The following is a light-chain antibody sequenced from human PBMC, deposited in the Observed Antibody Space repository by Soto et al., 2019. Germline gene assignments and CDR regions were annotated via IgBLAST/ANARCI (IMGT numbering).Light chain of an antibody. Sequence: DIQMIQSPATLSASVGDRITITCRASENIFTYVAWYQQTSGSAPNLLIYAASDLESGVPSRFSCSGSGTEFSLTIDNLQPNDSATYYCQHDNTRSIAFGGGTKVDVK. V-gene: IGKV1-5*01. CDR1: ENIFTY. J-gene: IGKJ4*01. CDR3: QHDNTRSIA. CDR2: AAS.